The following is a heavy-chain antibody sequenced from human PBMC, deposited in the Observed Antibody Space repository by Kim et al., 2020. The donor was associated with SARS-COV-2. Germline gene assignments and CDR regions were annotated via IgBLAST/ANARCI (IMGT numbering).Heavy chain of an antibody. CDR1: GGSFSGYY. J-gene: IGHJ4*02. D-gene: IGHD3-10*01. Sequence: SETLSLTCAVYGGSFSGYYWSWIRQPPGKGLELIGEINHSGSTNYNPSLKSRVTISVDTSKNQFSLKLSSVTAADTAVYYCARRGGSLLWYYGSGSTPFDYWGQGTLVTVSS. V-gene: IGHV4-34*01. CDR3: ARRGGSLLWYYGSGSTPFDY. CDR2: INHSGST.